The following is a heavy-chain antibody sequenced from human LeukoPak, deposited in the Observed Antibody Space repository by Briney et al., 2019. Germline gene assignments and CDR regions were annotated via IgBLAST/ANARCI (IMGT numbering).Heavy chain of an antibody. D-gene: IGHD1-1*01. CDR1: GYTLTELS. J-gene: IGHJ4*02. V-gene: IGHV1-46*01. CDR2: INPSGGST. Sequence: PGASVKVSCKVSGYTLTELSMHWVRQAPGQGLEWMGIINPSGGSTSYAQKFQGRVTMTRDTSTSTVYMELSSLRSEDTAVYYCARGEQELDYWGQGTLVTVSS. CDR3: ARGEQELDY.